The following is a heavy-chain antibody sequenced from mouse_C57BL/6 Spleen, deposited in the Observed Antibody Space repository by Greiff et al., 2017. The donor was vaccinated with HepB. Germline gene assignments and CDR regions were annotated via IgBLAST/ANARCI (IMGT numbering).Heavy chain of an antibody. Sequence: VQLQQSGAELVKPGASVKLSCTASGFNIKDYYMHWVKQRTEQGLEWIGRIDPEDGETKYAPKFPGKATITADTSSNTAYLQLSSLTSEDTAVYYCARGYYGDFDYWGQGTTLTVSS. V-gene: IGHV14-2*01. D-gene: IGHD1-1*01. CDR3: ARGYYGDFDY. CDR1: GFNIKDYY. J-gene: IGHJ2*01. CDR2: IDPEDGET.